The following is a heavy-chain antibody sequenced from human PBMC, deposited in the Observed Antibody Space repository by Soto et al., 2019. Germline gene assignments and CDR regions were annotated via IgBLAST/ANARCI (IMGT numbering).Heavy chain of an antibody. J-gene: IGHJ4*02. V-gene: IGHV3-33*01. Sequence: QVHLAESGGGVVQPGRSLRLSCAASGCIFSDSVIHWVRQAPGKGLEWVALIWSDGSNKYYVESVKGRFTISRDNSKNTVYLQMNSLRVEDTAVYFCARGRTYFDYWGKGTLVTVSS. CDR2: IWSDGSNK. CDR3: ARGRTYFDY. CDR1: GCIFSDSV.